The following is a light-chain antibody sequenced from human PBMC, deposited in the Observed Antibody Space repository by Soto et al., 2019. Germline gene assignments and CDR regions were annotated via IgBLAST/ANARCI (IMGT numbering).Light chain of an antibody. J-gene: IGKJ1*01. CDR2: KAS. Sequence: DIQMTQSPSTLSASVGDRVTITCRASQSIGNWLAWCQQKPGKAPKVLIYKASSLESGVPSRFSGSGSGTEFTLTISRLQHDDFATYFCLQYHSDTWTFGQGTKVEI. CDR1: QSIGNW. CDR3: LQYHSDTWT. V-gene: IGKV1-5*03.